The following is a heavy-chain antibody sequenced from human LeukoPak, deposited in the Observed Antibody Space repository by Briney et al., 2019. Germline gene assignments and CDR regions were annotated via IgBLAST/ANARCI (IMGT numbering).Heavy chain of an antibody. D-gene: IGHD2-2*01. CDR3: ARDCSSTSCYSRLFDP. V-gene: IGHV3-7*01. J-gene: IGHJ5*02. CDR1: GFTFSSYW. CDR2: IKQDGSEK. Sequence: PGGSLRLSCAASGFTFSSYWMSWVRQAPGKGLEWVANIKQDGSEKYYVDSVKGRFTISRDNAKNSLYLQMNSLRAEDTAVYYCARDCSSTSCYSRLFDPWGQGTLVTVSS.